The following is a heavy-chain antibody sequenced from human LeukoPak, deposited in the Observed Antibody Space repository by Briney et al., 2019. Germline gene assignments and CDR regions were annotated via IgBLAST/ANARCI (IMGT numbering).Heavy chain of an antibody. CDR1: GFTFNSFE. V-gene: IGHV3-48*03. D-gene: IGHD4-11*01. CDR2: IGTSGTST. CDR3: ARQGPVMQVASRYAFDM. Sequence: PGGSLRLSCAASGFTFNSFEMNWVRQAPGKGLEWIAFIGTSGTSTYYADSLRGRFTISRDNAKSSLDLHMNSLTAEDTALYYCARQGPVMQVASRYAFDMWGHGTLVTVSS. J-gene: IGHJ3*02.